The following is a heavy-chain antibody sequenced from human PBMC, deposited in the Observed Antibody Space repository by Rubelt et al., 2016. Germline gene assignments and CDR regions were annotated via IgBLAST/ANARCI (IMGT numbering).Heavy chain of an antibody. CDR3: ARESIVVVVAANFFDP. CDR1: A. CDR2: ISYDGSNK. V-gene: IGHV3-30*04. D-gene: IGHD2-15*01. J-gene: IGHJ5*02. Sequence: AMHWVRQAPGKGLEWVAVISYDGSNKYYADSVKGRFTISRDNSKNTLYLQMNSLRAEDTAVYYCARESIVVVVAANFFDPWGQGTLVTVSS.